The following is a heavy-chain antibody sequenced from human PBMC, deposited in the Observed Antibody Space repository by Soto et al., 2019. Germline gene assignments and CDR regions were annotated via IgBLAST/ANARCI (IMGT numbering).Heavy chain of an antibody. J-gene: IGHJ4*02. CDR1: GERFSLDL. D-gene: IGHD5-18*01. CDR2: IYPYDSDT. Sequence: PXESLKVSWVRPGERFSLDLSAWVLQMPGKGLEWVGVIYPYDSDTSYSPSFRGHVTLSADTSINTAYLQWSSLKASDSGLYYCARRAVLAMENFDQWGQRTLVTVS. V-gene: IGHV5-51*01. CDR3: ARRAVLAMENFDQ.